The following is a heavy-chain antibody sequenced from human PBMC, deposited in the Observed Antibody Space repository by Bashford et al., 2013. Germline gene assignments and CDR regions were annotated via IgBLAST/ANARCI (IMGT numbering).Heavy chain of an antibody. CDR2: INPNSGDT. CDR3: ARRVHWGNYFDN. CDR1: GYTFTGYY. J-gene: IGHJ4*02. V-gene: IGHV1-2*02. Sequence: ASVKVSCKTSGYTFTGYYVHWVRQAPWTKALSGWEWINPNSGDTNYAQKFQGRVTMTRDTSISTAYMELSRLESDDTAVYYCARRVHWGNYFDNWGPGTLVTVSS. D-gene: IGHD3-16*01.